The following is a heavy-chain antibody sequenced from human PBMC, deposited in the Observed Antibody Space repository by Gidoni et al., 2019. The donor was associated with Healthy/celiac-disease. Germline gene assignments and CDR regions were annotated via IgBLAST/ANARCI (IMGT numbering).Heavy chain of an antibody. CDR2: ISSSSSYI. CDR3: ARDVGIREQQHGYVDY. J-gene: IGHJ4*02. Sequence: EVQLVESGGGLVKPGGSLRLSCAASGFTSSRHSMNWVRQAPGKGLEWVSSISSSSSYIYYADSVKGRFTISRDNAKNSLYLQMNSLRAEDTAVYYCARDVGIREQQHGYVDYWGQGTLVTVSS. CDR1: GFTSSRHS. D-gene: IGHD6-13*01. V-gene: IGHV3-21*01.